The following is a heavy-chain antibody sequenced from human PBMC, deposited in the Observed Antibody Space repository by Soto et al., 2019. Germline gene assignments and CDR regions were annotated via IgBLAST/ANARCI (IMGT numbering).Heavy chain of an antibody. CDR3: ARVTENYDFWSGYYFDY. Sequence: SETLSLTCSVSGDSINSDKYYWGWIRQPPGKGLEWIGSIYFRGSTYYNPSLKSRVTISVDTSKNQFSLKLSSVTAADTAVYYCARVTENYDFWSGYYFDYWGQGTLVTVSS. J-gene: IGHJ4*02. CDR2: IYFRGST. D-gene: IGHD3-3*01. CDR1: GDSINSDKYY. V-gene: IGHV4-39*07.